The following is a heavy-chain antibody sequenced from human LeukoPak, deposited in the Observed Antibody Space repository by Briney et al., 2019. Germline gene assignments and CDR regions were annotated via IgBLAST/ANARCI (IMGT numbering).Heavy chain of an antibody. Sequence: PGGSLRLSCAVSGFTSRTYWMHWVRQAPGKGLEWVSSISSNSIYVFYADSMKGRFTISRDNAKNSLSLQMNSLRAEDTAVYYCARDQVDRIWYFDYWGQGTLVTVSS. D-gene: IGHD1-14*01. CDR2: ISSNSIYV. CDR3: ARDQVDRIWYFDY. V-gene: IGHV3-21*01. J-gene: IGHJ4*02. CDR1: GFTSRTYW.